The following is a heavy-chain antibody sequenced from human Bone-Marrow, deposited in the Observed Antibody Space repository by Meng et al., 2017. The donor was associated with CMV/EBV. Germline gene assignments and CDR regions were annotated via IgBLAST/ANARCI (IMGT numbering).Heavy chain of an antibody. V-gene: IGHV3-11*01. CDR1: GGSFSGYY. CDR2: ISSRAATI. D-gene: IGHD3-10*01. Sequence: LSLTCAVYGGSFSGYYWSWIRQAPGKGLEWVSYISSRAATIYYTDSVKGRFTISRDNAKNSLYLQMNNLRAEDTAVFYCATSGRGGQYYFDAWGQGTLVTVSS. CDR3: ATSGRGGQYYFDA. J-gene: IGHJ4*02.